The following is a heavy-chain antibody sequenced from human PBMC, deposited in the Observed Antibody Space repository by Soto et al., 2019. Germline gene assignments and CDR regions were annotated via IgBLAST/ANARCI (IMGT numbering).Heavy chain of an antibody. Sequence: QVQLVQSGAEVQKPGSSVKVSCKASGGTFSSSAISWVRQAPGQGLEWMGGIIPIFGTANYAQKFQGRVTITADASAYTAYMALNSLTSEDTAIYFCAREGQWLVRLGGVQYHGMDVWGQGTTVTVSS. J-gene: IGHJ6*02. CDR1: GGTFSSSA. CDR3: AREGQWLVRLGGVQYHGMDV. D-gene: IGHD6-19*01. CDR2: IIPIFGTA. V-gene: IGHV1-69*01.